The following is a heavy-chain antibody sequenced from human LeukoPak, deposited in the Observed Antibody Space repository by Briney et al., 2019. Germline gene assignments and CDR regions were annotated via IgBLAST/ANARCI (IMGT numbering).Heavy chain of an antibody. J-gene: IGHJ4*02. Sequence: GGSLRLSCAASGFTFDDYGMSWVRHAPGKGLDWVSGINWTGGSTGYADSVKGRFTISRDNAKNSLYLQMNSLRAEDTALYYCARGLTDYYDSSGNPYGYWGQGTLVTVSS. D-gene: IGHD3-22*01. V-gene: IGHV3-20*04. CDR3: ARGLTDYYDSSGNPYGY. CDR1: GFTFDDYG. CDR2: INWTGGST.